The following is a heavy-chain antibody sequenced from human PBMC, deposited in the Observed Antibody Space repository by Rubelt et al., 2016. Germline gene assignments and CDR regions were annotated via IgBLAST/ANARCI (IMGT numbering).Heavy chain of an antibody. J-gene: IGHJ4*02. CDR1: GGSITRNNYN. V-gene: IGHV4-39*01. Sequence: QVQLQESGPGLVKPSETLSLTCTVSGGSITRNNYNWGWIRQTPEKGLEWIGSIGYTGSTYYNPSLKSRVTISVETSRNQFSRQLSSGTASDTAGYFCARHVGHDDGTKRGVDDWCQGTLVTVSS. D-gene: IGHD4-17*01. CDR2: IGYTGST. CDR3: ARHVGHDDGTKRGVDD.